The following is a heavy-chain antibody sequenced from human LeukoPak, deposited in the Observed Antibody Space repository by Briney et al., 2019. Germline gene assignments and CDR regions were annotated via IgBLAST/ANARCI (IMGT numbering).Heavy chain of an antibody. CDR2: ISAYNGNT. CDR1: GYTFTSYG. CDR3: ARDLTPSNWNDLDAFDI. D-gene: IGHD1-1*01. J-gene: IGHJ3*02. Sequence: ASVKVSCKASGYTFTSYGISWVRQAPGQGLEWMGWISAYNGNTNYAQKLQGRVTMTTDTSTSTAYMELRSLRSEDTAVYYCARDLTPSNWNDLDAFDIWGQGTMVTVSS. V-gene: IGHV1-18*01.